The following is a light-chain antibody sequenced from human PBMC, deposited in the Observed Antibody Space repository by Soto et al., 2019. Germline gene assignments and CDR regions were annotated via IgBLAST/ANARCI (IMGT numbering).Light chain of an antibody. Sequence: QSALTQPPSASGSPGQSVTIPCTGTSSGIGAYIYVSWYQQHPGKAPKLMISEVSRRPSGVPERFSGSKSGNTASLTVSGLQADDEAHYYCSSYAGSNNFVFGTGTKVTVL. J-gene: IGLJ1*01. V-gene: IGLV2-8*01. CDR3: SSYAGSNNFV. CDR2: EVS. CDR1: SSGIGAYIY.